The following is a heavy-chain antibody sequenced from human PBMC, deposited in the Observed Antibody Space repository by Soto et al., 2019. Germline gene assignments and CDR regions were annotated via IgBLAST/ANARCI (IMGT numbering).Heavy chain of an antibody. CDR2: IKQDGSEK. Sequence: GSLRLSCAASGFTFSSYWMSWVRQAPGKGLEWVANIKQDGSEKYYVDSVKGRFTISRDNAKNSLYLQMNSLRAEDTAVYYCARATSLEYSYGNGPSYWGQGTLVTVSS. D-gene: IGHD5-18*01. CDR1: GFTFSSYW. CDR3: ARATSLEYSYGNGPSY. J-gene: IGHJ4*02. V-gene: IGHV3-7*01.